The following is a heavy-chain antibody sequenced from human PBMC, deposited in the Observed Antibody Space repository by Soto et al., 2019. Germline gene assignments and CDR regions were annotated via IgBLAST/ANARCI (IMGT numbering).Heavy chain of an antibody. CDR1: GKAFVSLW. V-gene: IGHV5-51*01. D-gene: IGHD3-10*02. CDR3: AKQDDRGALEI. J-gene: IGHJ3*02. CDR2: IYPGDSDT. Sequence: GESLKISCKISGKAFVSLWVVWVRQMPGRGLEWMGNIYPGDSDTRYTPPFQGQVTISADRSTNTAFLQWHSLQASDTALYYCAKQDDRGALEIWGQGTRVTVSS.